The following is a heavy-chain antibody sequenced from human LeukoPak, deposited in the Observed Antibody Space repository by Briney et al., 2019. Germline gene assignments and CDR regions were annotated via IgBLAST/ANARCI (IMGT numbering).Heavy chain of an antibody. CDR2: ISTSSTYI. V-gene: IGHV3-21*01. CDR1: GFTFSSYS. D-gene: IGHD1-20*01. Sequence: PGGSLRLSCAASGFTFSSYSMNWVRQAPGKGLEWVSSISTSSTYIYYADSVKGRFTISRDNAKNSLYLQMNSLRAEDTAVYYCARDPPFIIGTTFCDYWGQGPLVTVSS. CDR3: ARDPPFIIGTTFCDY. J-gene: IGHJ4*02.